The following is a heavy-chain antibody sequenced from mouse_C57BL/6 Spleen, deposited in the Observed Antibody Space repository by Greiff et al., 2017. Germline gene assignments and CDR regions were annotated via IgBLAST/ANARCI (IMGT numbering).Heavy chain of an antibody. CDR3: ARAGDSNSYAMDY. V-gene: IGHV1-80*01. CDR2: IYPGDGDT. J-gene: IGHJ4*01. Sequence: QVQLQQSGAELVKPGASVKISCKASGYAFSSYWMNWVKQRPGKGLEWIGQIYPGDGDTNYNGKFKGKATLTADKSSSTAYMQLSSLTSEDSAVYFCARAGDSNSYAMDYWGQGTSVTVSS. CDR1: GYAFSSYW. D-gene: IGHD2-5*01.